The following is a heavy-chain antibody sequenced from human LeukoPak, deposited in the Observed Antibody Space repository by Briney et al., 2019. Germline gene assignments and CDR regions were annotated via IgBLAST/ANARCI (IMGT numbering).Heavy chain of an antibody. Sequence: SETLSLTCTVSGGSISSYYWSWIRQPPGKGLEWIGYIYYTGRINYNPSLKSRVTISVDTSKNQFSLKLSSVAAADTAVYYCARPRYYDSSGPSGAFDIWGQGTMVTVSS. D-gene: IGHD3-22*01. CDR1: GGSISSYY. V-gene: IGHV4-59*08. J-gene: IGHJ3*02. CDR2: IYYTGRI. CDR3: ARPRYYDSSGPSGAFDI.